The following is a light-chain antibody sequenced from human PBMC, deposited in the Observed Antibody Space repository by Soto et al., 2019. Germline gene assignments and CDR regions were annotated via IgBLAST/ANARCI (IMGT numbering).Light chain of an antibody. CDR2: GAS. V-gene: IGKV3-20*01. J-gene: IGKJ5*01. CDR3: QHYDSLPIT. CDR1: QSVSSSY. Sequence: EIVLTNSPGTLSLSPEERATLSCRASQSVSSSYLAWYQQKPGQPPRLLIYGASSRATGIPDRFSGSGSGTDFTLTISRLEPEDFAVFYCQHYDSLPITFGQGTRLEIK.